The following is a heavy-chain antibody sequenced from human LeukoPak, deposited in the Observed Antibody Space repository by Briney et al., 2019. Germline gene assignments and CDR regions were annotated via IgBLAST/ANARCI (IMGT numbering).Heavy chain of an antibody. D-gene: IGHD4-17*01. CDR2: ISGSGNSI. V-gene: IGHV3-48*03. Sequence: GGSLRLSCAASGFIFNSYEMNWVRQAPGKGLEWVAFISGSGNSIYYAGSMKGRFTISRDNAKNSLYPHMSSLRAEDTAVYYCAGDNIENGDLDYLDYWGQGTLVTVSS. J-gene: IGHJ4*02. CDR1: GFIFNSYE. CDR3: AGDNIENGDLDYLDY.